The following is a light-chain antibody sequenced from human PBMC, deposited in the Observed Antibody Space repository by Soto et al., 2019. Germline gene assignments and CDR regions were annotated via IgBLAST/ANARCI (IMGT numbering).Light chain of an antibody. V-gene: IGLV2-23*01. CDR1: SSDVGSYNL. J-gene: IGLJ3*02. Sequence: QSALTQPASVSGSPGQSITISCTGTSSDVGSYNLVSWYQQHPGKAPKLMIYEGSKRPSGVSNRFSGSKSGNTASLTISGLQAEDEADYYCCSYAGSSTLRNCVFGGGTTLTVL. CDR2: EGS. CDR3: CSYAGSSTLRNCV.